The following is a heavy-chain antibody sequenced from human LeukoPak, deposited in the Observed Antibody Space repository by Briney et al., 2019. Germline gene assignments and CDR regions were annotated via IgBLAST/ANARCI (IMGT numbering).Heavy chain of an antibody. CDR2: ILYDGSNK. CDR3: ARVRLRWQPVSVYFDY. V-gene: IGHV3-30*04. D-gene: IGHD4-23*01. J-gene: IGHJ4*02. Sequence: PTGRCLRLSCEASGFTFSDYAMHWVRQAPGKGLEWVAVILYDGSNKYYADSVKGRFTISRDNSKNTLYLQMNSLRAEDTAVYYCARVRLRWQPVSVYFDYWGQGTLVTVSS. CDR1: GFTFSDYA.